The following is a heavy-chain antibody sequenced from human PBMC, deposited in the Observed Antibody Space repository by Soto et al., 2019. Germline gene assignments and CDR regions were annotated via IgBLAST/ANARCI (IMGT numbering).Heavy chain of an antibody. CDR2: IWYDGSNK. J-gene: IGHJ4*02. CDR1: GFTFSTYG. V-gene: IGHV3-33*01. CDR3: GRDGALGDTAVIDS. D-gene: IGHD3-16*01. Sequence: QVQLVESGGGVVQPGKSLRLSCAASGFTFSTYGMHWVRQAPGKGLEWVAVIWYDGSNKYHGDSLKGRFTISRDNSKNPWYLQINNLRAEDTAVYYCGRDGALGDTAVIDSWGQGTLVTVSS.